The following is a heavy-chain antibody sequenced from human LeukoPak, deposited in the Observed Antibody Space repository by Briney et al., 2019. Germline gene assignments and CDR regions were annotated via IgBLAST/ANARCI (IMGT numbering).Heavy chain of an antibody. J-gene: IGHJ6*02. V-gene: IGHV3-30*18. CDR3: AKGIPFGELSVGMDV. CDR1: GFTFSSYG. Sequence: PGRPLRLSCAASGFTFSSYGMHWVRQAPGKGLEWVAVISYDGSNKYYADSVKGRFTISRDNSKNTLYLQMNSLRAEDTAVYYCAKGIPFGELSVGMDVWGQGTTVTVSS. CDR2: ISYDGSNK. D-gene: IGHD3-10*01.